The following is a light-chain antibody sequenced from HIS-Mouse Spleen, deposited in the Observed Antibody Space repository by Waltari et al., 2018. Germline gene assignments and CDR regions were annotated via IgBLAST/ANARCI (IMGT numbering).Light chain of an antibody. CDR1: ALPKKY. CDR3: YATDSSGNHRV. Sequence: SYELTQPPSVSVSPGQTARITCSGDALPKKYAYWYRKKSGQAPVLGNYEDSKRPPGIPEGFSGSSSGTMATLTISGAQVEDEADYCCYATDSSGNHRVFGGGTKLTVL. CDR2: EDS. J-gene: IGLJ2*01. V-gene: IGLV3-10*01.